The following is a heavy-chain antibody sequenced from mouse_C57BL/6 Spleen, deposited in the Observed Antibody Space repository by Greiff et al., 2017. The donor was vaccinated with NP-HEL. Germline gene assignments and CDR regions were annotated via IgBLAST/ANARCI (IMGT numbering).Heavy chain of an antibody. CDR2: INPSNGGT. Sequence: QVQLQQPGTELVKPGASVKLSCKASGYTFTSYWMHWVKQRPGQGLEWIGNINPSNGGTNYNEKFQSKATLTVDKSSSPAYMQLSSLTTEDVAVKYCARVDYDRYFDVWGTGATGT. V-gene: IGHV1-53*01. CDR3: ARVDYDRYFDV. CDR1: GYTFTSYW. D-gene: IGHD2-4*01. J-gene: IGHJ1*03.